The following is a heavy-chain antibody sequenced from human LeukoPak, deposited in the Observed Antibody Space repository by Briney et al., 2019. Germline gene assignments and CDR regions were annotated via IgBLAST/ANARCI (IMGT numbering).Heavy chain of an antibody. CDR3: AKDRNFYDSSGYYYGDY. CDR1: GFTFSSYG. Sequence: PGGSLRLSCAASGFTFSSYGMHWVRQAPGKGLECVAVISYDGSTKYYADSVKGRFTISRDNSKNTLYLQMNSLRAEDTAIYYCAKDRNFYDSSGYYYGDYWGQGTLVTVSS. CDR2: ISYDGSTK. D-gene: IGHD3-22*01. V-gene: IGHV3-30*18. J-gene: IGHJ4*02.